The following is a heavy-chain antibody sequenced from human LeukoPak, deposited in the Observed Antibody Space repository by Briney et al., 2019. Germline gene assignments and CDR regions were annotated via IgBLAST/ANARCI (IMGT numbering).Heavy chain of an antibody. CDR2: ISYDGSNK. CDR1: GFTFSSYS. J-gene: IGHJ6*04. Sequence: GRSLRFSCAASGFTFSSYSMHWVRQAPGKGLEWVAVISYDGSNKYYADSVKGRFTISRDNSKNTLYLQMNSLRAEDTAVYYCARNGGWFGEFQNYYGMDVWGKGTTVTVSS. CDR3: ARNGGWFGEFQNYYGMDV. V-gene: IGHV3-30*04. D-gene: IGHD3-10*01.